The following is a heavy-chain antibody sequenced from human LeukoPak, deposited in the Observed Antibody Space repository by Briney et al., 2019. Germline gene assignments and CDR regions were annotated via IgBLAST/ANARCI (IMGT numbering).Heavy chain of an antibody. J-gene: IGHJ5*02. CDR2: ISGSGDET. CDR1: GFTFSSCA. Sequence: GGSLRLSCAASGFTFSSCAMNWVRQAPGKGLEGVSDISGSGDETHYADSVKGRFTVSRDNSKNTLFLQMNSLRAEDTAVYYCARGSASSWTGNWFDPWGQGTLVTVSS. V-gene: IGHV3-23*01. D-gene: IGHD6-13*01. CDR3: ARGSASSWTGNWFDP.